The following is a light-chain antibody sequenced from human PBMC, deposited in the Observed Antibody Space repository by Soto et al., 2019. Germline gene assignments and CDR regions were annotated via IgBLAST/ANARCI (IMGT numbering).Light chain of an antibody. CDR2: STN. V-gene: IGLV1-44*01. Sequence: QSVLTQPPSASGTPGQRVTISCSGSRSNIGGNTVTWYQQFPGTAPKLLIYSTNQRPSGVPDRFSGSKSGSSASLAISGLQSEDEADFYCASWDDSLHTLVFGGGTKLTVL. J-gene: IGLJ2*01. CDR1: RSNIGGNT. CDR3: ASWDDSLHTLV.